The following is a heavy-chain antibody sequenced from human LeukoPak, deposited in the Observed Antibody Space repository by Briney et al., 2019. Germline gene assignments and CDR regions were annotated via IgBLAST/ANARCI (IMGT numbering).Heavy chain of an antibody. D-gene: IGHD1-26*01. CDR2: SGSGAST. V-gene: IGHV3-23*01. J-gene: IGHJ4*02. CDR3: AKDVGKWESLHFFDY. Sequence: GGSLRLSCLTSGFTFSTNAMSWVRQAPGKGLEWISGSGSGASTYYADSVTGRFTISRDNSRNTLYLQMNSLRGDDTAVYYCAKDVGKWESLHFFDYWGQETLVTVSS. CDR1: GFTFSTNA.